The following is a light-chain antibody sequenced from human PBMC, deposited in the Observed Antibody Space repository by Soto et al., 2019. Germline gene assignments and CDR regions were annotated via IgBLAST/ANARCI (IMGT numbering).Light chain of an antibody. CDR2: GNN. Sequence: QSVLTQPPSVSGAPGQSVTISCLGSSSNIGAGYDVHWYQQLPGTAPKLLIYGNNNRPSGVPDRFSGSKSGTSASLAIIGLQAEDEADYYCQSFDSSLSGSVFGGGTKVTVL. V-gene: IGLV1-40*01. CDR1: SSNIGAGYD. J-gene: IGLJ3*02. CDR3: QSFDSSLSGSV.